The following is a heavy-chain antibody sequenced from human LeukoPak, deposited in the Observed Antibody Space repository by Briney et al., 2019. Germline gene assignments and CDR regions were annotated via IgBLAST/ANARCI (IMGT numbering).Heavy chain of an antibody. D-gene: IGHD2-2*03. J-gene: IGHJ6*02. V-gene: IGHV3-30*04. Sequence: GGSLRLSCAASGFTFSTYAMHWVRQAPGKGLEWVAVISHDGRNKYYADSVKGRFTISRDNSKNTLYLQMDGLRDEDTAMYYCANPNKGPPGYYGMDVWGQGTTVTVSS. CDR2: ISHDGRNK. CDR1: GFTFSTYA. CDR3: ANPNKGPPGYYGMDV.